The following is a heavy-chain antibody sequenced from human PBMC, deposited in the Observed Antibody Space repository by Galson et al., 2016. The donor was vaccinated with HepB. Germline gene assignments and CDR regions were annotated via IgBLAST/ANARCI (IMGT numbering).Heavy chain of an antibody. CDR2: ISSSSDYI. CDR3: ARFIASPWNDYYYYGMDV. Sequence: SLRLSCAASGFTFTSYSMNWVRQAPGKGLEWVSSISSSSDYIYYSDSVRGRVTISRDNSKNTLYLQMNSLRAEDTAVYYCARFIASPWNDYYYYGMDVWCKGTTVTVSS. V-gene: IGHV3-21*01. CDR1: GFTFTSYS. J-gene: IGHJ6*04. D-gene: IGHD1-1*01.